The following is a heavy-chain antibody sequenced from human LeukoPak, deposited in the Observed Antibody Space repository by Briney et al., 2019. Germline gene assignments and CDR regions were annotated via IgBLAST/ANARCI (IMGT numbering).Heavy chain of an antibody. J-gene: IGHJ6*02. D-gene: IGHD3-10*01. CDR2: ISDSGDST. CDR3: AKVPYSDYGSGRPPFMDV. V-gene: IGHV3-23*02. CDR1: GCIFSNYA. Sequence: GGSLRLSCAASGCIFSNYAMSWVRQAPGRGLEGVSTISDSGDSTYYEDSVRGRFTISRDNSKNKLYLQMNSLRAEDTAIHYCAKVPYSDYGSGRPPFMDVWGQGTTVAVSS.